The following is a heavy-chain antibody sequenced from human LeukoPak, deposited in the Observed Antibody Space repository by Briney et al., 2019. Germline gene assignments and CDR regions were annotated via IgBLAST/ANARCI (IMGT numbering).Heavy chain of an antibody. J-gene: IGHJ4*02. Sequence: PGRSLRLSCAASGFTFSSYGMHWVRQAPGKGLEWVAVISDDGSYKNYADSVKGRFTISRDNSNNTLYLQMNSLRAEDTAVYYCAKDRDTTSSGTFDYWGQGTLVTVSS. CDR1: GFTFSSYG. CDR2: ISDDGSYK. D-gene: IGHD6-13*01. CDR3: AKDRDTTSSGTFDY. V-gene: IGHV3-30*18.